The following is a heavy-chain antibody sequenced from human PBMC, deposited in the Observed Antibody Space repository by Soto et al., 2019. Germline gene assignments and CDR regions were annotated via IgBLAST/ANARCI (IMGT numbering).Heavy chain of an antibody. Sequence: SETLSLTCAVYGGSFSGYYWSWIRQPPGKGLEWIGEINHSGSTNYNPSLKSRVTISVDTSKNQFSLKLSSVTAADTAVYYCAREGASPSYAFDIWGQGTMVTVSS. J-gene: IGHJ3*02. CDR1: GGSFSGYY. V-gene: IGHV4-34*01. CDR3: AREGASPSYAFDI. CDR2: INHSGST.